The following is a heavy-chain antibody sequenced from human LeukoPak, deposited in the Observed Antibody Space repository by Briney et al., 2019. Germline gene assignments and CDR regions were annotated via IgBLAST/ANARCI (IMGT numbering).Heavy chain of an antibody. J-gene: IGHJ6*03. Sequence: ASVKVSCKASGYTFTSNYMHWVRQAPGQGLEWMGIINPSGGSTSYAQKFQGRVTMTRDMSTSTVYMELSSLRSEDTAVYYCAAGVAAGPVGYYYYYMDVWGKGTTVTISS. V-gene: IGHV1-46*01. D-gene: IGHD6-13*01. CDR2: INPSGGST. CDR1: GYTFTSNY. CDR3: AAGVAAGPVGYYYYYMDV.